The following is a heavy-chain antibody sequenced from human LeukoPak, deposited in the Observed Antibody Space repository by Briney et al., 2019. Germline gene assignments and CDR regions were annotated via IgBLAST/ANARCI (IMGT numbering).Heavy chain of an antibody. CDR2: IYYSGST. D-gene: IGHD3-22*01. CDR1: GGSISSYY. CDR3: ARDLSYFYDSSGHHAFDI. V-gene: IGHV4-59*01. Sequence: SETLSLTCTVSGGSISSYYWSWIRQPPGKGLEWIGYIYYSGSTNYNPSLKSRVTISVDTSKNQFSLKLSSVTAADTAVYYCARDLSYFYDSSGHHAFDIWGQGTRVTVSS. J-gene: IGHJ3*02.